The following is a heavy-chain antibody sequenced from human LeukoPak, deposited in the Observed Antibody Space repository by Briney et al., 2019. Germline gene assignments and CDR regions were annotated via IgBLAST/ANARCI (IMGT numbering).Heavy chain of an antibody. V-gene: IGHV4-34*01. D-gene: IGHD3-16*01. Sequence: PSETLSRTCAVYGGSCSGYYWSWIRQPPGRRLEWLGEINHSGSTNYSPSLKGRVTISVDTSKNQFALKLISVTAADTAVYYCARLSAIMITFGGVSEFDYWGQGTLVTVSS. CDR3: ARLSAIMITFGGVSEFDY. J-gene: IGHJ4*02. CDR1: GGSCSGYY. CDR2: INHSGST.